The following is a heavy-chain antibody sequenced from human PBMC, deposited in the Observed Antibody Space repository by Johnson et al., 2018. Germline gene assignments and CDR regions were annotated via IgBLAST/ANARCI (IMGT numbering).Heavy chain of an antibody. CDR1: GFTFNSHG. Sequence: VQLVQSGGGVVLPGRSLRLSCAASGFTFNSHGMHWVRQAPGKGLEWVALIWYDGSNRYYADSVKGRFTISRDNSKNTLYLQMTSLGVEDTAVYFCARDRAAVATNFYYWGQVTLVTVSS. D-gene: IGHD5-12*01. CDR2: IWYDGSNR. CDR3: ARDRAAVATNFYY. J-gene: IGHJ4*02. V-gene: IGHV3-33*01.